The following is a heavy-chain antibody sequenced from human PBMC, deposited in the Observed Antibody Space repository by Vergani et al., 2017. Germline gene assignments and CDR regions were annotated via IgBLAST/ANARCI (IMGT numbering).Heavy chain of an antibody. CDR1: GFTFSSYA. CDR3: ARDSQGYYSNYYFDS. Sequence: VQLVESGGGVVQPGRSLRLSCAASGFTFSSYAMHWVRQAPGKGLEWVANIKQDGSEKYYVDSVKGRFTISRDNAKNSLYLQMNSLRAEDTAVYYCARDSQGYYSNYYFDSWGQGTLVTVSS. J-gene: IGHJ4*02. CDR2: IKQDGSEK. D-gene: IGHD4-11*01. V-gene: IGHV3-7*03.